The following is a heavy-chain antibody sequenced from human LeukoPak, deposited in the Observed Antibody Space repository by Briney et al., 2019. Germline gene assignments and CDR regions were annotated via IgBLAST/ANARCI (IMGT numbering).Heavy chain of an antibody. J-gene: IGHJ4*02. V-gene: IGHV3-53*01. CDR1: GFTFSSYA. CDR3: ARETRSGWTDY. Sequence: GGSLRLSCAASGFTFSSYAMSWVRQAPGKGLEWVSVIYSGGSTYYADSVKGRFTISRDNSKNTLYLQMNSLRAEDTAVYYCARETRSGWTDYWGQGTLVTVSS. CDR2: IYSGGST. D-gene: IGHD6-19*01.